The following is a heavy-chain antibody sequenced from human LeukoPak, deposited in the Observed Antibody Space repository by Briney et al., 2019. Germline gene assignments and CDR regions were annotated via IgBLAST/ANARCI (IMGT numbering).Heavy chain of an antibody. V-gene: IGHV3-7*01. CDR3: ARSGGYSYGYFDY. CDR1: GFTFSSYW. D-gene: IGHD5-18*01. J-gene: IGHJ4*02. Sequence: GGSLRLSCAASGFTFSSYWMSWVRQAPGKGLEWVANIKQGGSEKYYVDSVRGRFTISRDNAKNSLYLQMNSLRAEDTAVYYCARSGGYSYGYFDYWGQGTLVTVSS. CDR2: IKQGGSEK.